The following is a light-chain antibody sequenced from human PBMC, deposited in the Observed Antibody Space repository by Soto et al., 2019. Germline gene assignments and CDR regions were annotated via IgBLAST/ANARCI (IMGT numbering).Light chain of an antibody. CDR2: DAS. Sequence: EIVLTQSPGTLSLSPGERATLSCRSSQTVRNNYLALYQQKPGQAPRLLIYDASSRATGIPDRFSGSGSGTDFTLTISRLEPEDFAVYYCHQYDSWTFGQGTKVDIK. CDR3: HQYDSWT. CDR1: QTVRNNY. J-gene: IGKJ1*01. V-gene: IGKV3-20*01.